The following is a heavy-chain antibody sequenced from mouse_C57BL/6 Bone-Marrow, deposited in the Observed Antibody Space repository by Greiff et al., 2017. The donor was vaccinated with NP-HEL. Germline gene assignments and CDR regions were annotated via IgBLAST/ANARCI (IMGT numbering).Heavy chain of an antibody. Sequence: EVQRVESEGGLVQPGSSMKLSCTASGFTFSDYYMAWVRQVPEKGLEWVANINYDGSSTYYLDSLKSRFIISRDNAKNILYLQMSSLKSEDTATYYCARDHYYGSRGDWYFDVWGTGTTVTVSS. D-gene: IGHD1-1*01. CDR2: INYDGSST. J-gene: IGHJ1*03. CDR1: GFTFSDYY. CDR3: ARDHYYGSRGDWYFDV. V-gene: IGHV5-16*01.